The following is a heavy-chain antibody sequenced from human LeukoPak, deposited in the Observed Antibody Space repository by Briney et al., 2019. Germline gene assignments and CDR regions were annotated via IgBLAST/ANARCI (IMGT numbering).Heavy chain of an antibody. Sequence: GGSLRLSCAASGFTFSNYAMNWVRQAPGKGLEWVSSISGSGGSTYYADSVKGRFTISRDNSKNTLYLQMNSLRAEDTAVYYCAKDGAMVGVWGKGTTVTVSS. CDR2: ISGSGGST. CDR1: GFTFSNYA. D-gene: IGHD5-18*01. J-gene: IGHJ6*04. CDR3: AKDGAMVGV. V-gene: IGHV3-23*01.